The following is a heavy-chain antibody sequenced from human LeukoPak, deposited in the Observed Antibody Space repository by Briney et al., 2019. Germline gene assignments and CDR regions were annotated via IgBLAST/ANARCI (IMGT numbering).Heavy chain of an antibody. CDR1: GFTFSDYY. J-gene: IGHJ4*02. CDR2: IGSRDKTI. CDR3: ARRKRDCSGGSCYSRFDY. D-gene: IGHD2-15*01. V-gene: IGHV3-11*01. Sequence: GGSLRLSCAASGFTFSDYYMSWIRQAPGKGLEWVSYIGSRDKTIYYADSVKGRFTISRDNARNSLYLQMNSLRAEDTAVYYCARRKRDCSGGSCYSRFDYWGQGTLVTVSS.